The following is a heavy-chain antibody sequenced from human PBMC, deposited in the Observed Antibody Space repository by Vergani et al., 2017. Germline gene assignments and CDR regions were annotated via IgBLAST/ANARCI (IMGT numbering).Heavy chain of an antibody. CDR3: ARVNYYGSGTYVDP. V-gene: IGHV3-66*02. J-gene: IGHJ5*02. CDR2: IYSGDET. CDR1: GSTVSGNY. D-gene: IGHD3-10*01. Sequence: VQLVESGGGVVQPGRSLRLSCAASGSTVSGNYMTWVRQAPGKGLEWVSHIYSGDETYYADSVKGRVTISRDTSKNTLHLQINNLRVEDTAVYYCARVNYYGSGTYVDPWGQGTLVTVSS.